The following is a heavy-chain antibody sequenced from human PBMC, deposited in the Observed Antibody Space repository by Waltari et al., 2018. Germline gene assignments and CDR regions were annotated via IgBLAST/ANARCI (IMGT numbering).Heavy chain of an antibody. V-gene: IGHV3-23*04. J-gene: IGHJ6*03. CDR2: ISGGGTGP. CDR3: AKDKDSDVSFYYMDV. CDR1: GGPFSNYG. Sequence: EVQLVESGGGLVQPGGSLRLSCAASGGPFSNYGIRWVRQAPGKGLELVSGISGGGTGPYYADSVKGRFTSSRDNSKNTLYLQMDSLRVEDTAVYYCAKDKDSDVSFYYMDVWGKGTTVTVSS. D-gene: IGHD1-26*01.